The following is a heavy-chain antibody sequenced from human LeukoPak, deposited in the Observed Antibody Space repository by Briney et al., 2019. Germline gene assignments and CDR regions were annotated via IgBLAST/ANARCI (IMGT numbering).Heavy chain of an antibody. CDR1: GFTFSSYE. V-gene: IGHV3-48*03. CDR2: ISSSGSTI. CDR3: ARVQAEGYYYDSRGYRFDY. D-gene: IGHD3-22*01. Sequence: GGSLRLSCAASGFTFSSYEMNWVRQAPGKGLEWVSYISSSGSTIYYADSVKGRFTISRDNAKHSLYLQMNSLRAEDTALYYCARVQAEGYYYDSRGYRFDYWGQGTLVTVSS. J-gene: IGHJ4*02.